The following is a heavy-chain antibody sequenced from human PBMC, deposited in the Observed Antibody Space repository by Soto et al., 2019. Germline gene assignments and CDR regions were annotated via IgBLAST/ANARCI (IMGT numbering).Heavy chain of an antibody. D-gene: IGHD5-12*01. J-gene: IGHJ6*02. CDR2: INPNSGGT. Sequence: GASSQVSCRASCYAVPGCYMHCVRQAAGHGIEWMGWINPNSGGTNYAQKFQGRVTMTRDTSISTAYMELSRLRSDDTAVYYCARSRGYSGYDPNNSYYYYGMDGWGQAPTVTVS. CDR1: CYAVPGCY. CDR3: ARSRGYSGYDPNNSYYYYGMDG. V-gene: IGHV1-2*02.